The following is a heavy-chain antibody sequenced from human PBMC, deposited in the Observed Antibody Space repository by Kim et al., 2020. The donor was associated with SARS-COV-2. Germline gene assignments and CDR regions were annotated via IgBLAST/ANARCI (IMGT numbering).Heavy chain of an antibody. J-gene: IGHJ4*02. CDR1: GYSFTSYW. V-gene: IGHV5-51*01. CDR2: IYPGDSGT. Sequence: GESLKISCKGSGYSFTSYWIGWVRQMPGKGLEWMGIIYPGDSGTRYSPSFQGQVTISADKSISTAYLQWSSLKASDTAMYYCARRPRHRWLRPSSFAYYFDYWGQGTLVTVSS. CDR3: ARRPRHRWLRPSSFAYYFDY. D-gene: IGHD5-12*01.